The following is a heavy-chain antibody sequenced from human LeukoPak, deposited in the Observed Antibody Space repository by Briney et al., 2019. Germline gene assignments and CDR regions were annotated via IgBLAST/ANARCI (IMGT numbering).Heavy chain of an antibody. CDR2: ISAYNGNT. J-gene: IGHJ3*02. CDR3: ATENRVGAYWSLAFDI. V-gene: IGHV1-18*01. CDR1: GYTFTSYG. Sequence: ASVKVSCKASGYTFTSYGISWVRQAPGQGLEWMGWISAYNGNTNYAQKLQGRVTMTTDTSTSTVYMELSSLRSEDTAVYYCATENRVGAYWSLAFDIWGQGTMVTVSS. D-gene: IGHD1-26*01.